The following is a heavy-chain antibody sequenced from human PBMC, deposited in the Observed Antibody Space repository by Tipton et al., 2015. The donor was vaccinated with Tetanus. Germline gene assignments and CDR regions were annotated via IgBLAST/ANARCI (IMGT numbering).Heavy chain of an antibody. CDR2: SHYSGST. CDR1: GGSVSGGDYH. J-gene: IGHJ4*02. D-gene: IGHD5-24*01. Sequence: TLSLTCTVSGGSVSGGDYHWSWIRQPPGKGLEWIGYSHYSGSTSSNPSLKSRVTISLDTSKNQFSLKLRSVTAADTAVYYCARGITDGYNRRFDYWGQGTLVAVSP. CDR3: ARGITDGYNRRFDY. V-gene: IGHV4-61*08.